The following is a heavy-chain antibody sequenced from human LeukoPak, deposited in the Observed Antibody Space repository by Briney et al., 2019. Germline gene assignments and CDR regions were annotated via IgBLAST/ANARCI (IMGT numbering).Heavy chain of an antibody. J-gene: IGHJ4*02. D-gene: IGHD6-13*01. Sequence: GASVKVSCKASGDSFSSDVINWVRQAPGQVPEWMGRLVPILNMGNYAERFQDRITLTADTSTSTAYMELSSLRSEDTAVYYCARAPNIYSSSWGGHFDYWGQGTLVTVSS. CDR1: GDSFSSDV. CDR3: ARAPNIYSSSWGGHFDY. CDR2: LVPILNMG. V-gene: IGHV1-69*04.